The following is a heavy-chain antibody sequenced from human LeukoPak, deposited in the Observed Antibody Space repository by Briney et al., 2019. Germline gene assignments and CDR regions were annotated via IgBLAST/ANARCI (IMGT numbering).Heavy chain of an antibody. J-gene: IGHJ6*03. CDR2: IYYSGST. Sequence: PSETLSLTCTVSGGSISSYYWSWIRQPPGKGLEWIGYIYYSGSTNYNPSLKSRVTISVDTSKNQFSLKLSPVTAADTAVYYCAGVVGGSYSMDVWGQGTTVTVSS. CDR3: AGVVGGSYSMDV. D-gene: IGHD1-26*01. V-gene: IGHV4-59*01. CDR1: GGSISSYY.